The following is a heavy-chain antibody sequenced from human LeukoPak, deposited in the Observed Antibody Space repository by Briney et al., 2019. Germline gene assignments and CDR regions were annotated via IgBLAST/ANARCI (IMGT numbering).Heavy chain of an antibody. CDR3: AKDGDGYYGSGSYSEY. D-gene: IGHD3-10*01. V-gene: IGHV3-30*02. J-gene: IGHJ4*02. Sequence: GGSLRLSCAASGFTFRSYGMHWVRQAPGKGLVWVAFIRYNGSNKYYTDSVKGRFTISRDNSNNTLYLQMNSLRAEDTAVYYCAKDGDGYYGSGSYSEYWGQGTLVTVSS. CDR1: GFTFRSYG. CDR2: IRYNGSNK.